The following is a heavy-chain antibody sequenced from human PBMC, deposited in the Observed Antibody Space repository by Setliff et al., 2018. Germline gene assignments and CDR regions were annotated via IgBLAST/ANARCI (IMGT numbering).Heavy chain of an antibody. CDR1: GYTFTSYA. J-gene: IGHJ4*02. D-gene: IGHD1-26*01. CDR3: AREQSRGGSYSLYYFDY. Sequence: ASVKVSCKASGYTFTSYAMHWVRQAPGQRLEWMGWINAGNGNTKYSQKFQGRVTITRDTSASTAYMELSSLRSEDTALYYCAREQSRGGSYSLYYFDYWGQGTLVTVSS. V-gene: IGHV1-3*01. CDR2: INAGNGNT.